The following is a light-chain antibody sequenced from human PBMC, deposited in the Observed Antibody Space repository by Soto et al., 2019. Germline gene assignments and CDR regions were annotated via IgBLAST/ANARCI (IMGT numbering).Light chain of an antibody. CDR3: LQYNTFPHS. CDR1: QIIARW. V-gene: IGKV1-5*01. CDR2: EVT. J-gene: IGKJ2*03. Sequence: DIQMTQSPSTLSASIGDSVTLTCRASQIIARWLARYRQKPGKAPNRVIYEVTKLPSGVPSRFRATAAGAEFTLTISGLRAEDFATYYCLQYNTFPHSFGQGNRLEI.